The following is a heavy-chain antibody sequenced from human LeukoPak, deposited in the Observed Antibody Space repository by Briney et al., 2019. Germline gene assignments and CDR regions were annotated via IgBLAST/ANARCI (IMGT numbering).Heavy chain of an antibody. CDR1: GGSFSGYY. J-gene: IGHJ6*03. V-gene: IGHV4-34*01. CDR2: INHSGST. CDR3: ASQATVTSAFYYYYYMDV. Sequence: SETLSLTCAVYGGSFSGYYWSWIRQPPGKGLEWIGEINHSGSTNYNPSLKSRVTISVDTSKNQFSLKLSSVTAADTAVYYCASQATVTSAFYYYYYMDVWGKGTTVTISS. D-gene: IGHD4-17*01.